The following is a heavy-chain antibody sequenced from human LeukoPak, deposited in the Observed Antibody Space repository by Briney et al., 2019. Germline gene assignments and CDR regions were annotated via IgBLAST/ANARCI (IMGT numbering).Heavy chain of an antibody. CDR3: ARGPGGCSGGSCYHDY. CDR2: IYTSGST. V-gene: IGHV4-4*07. Sequence: SETLSLTCTVSGGSISSYYWSWIRQPAGKGLEWIGRIYTSGSTNYYPSLKSRVTMSVDTSKNQFSLKLSSVTAADTAVYYCARGPGGCSGGSCYHDYWGQGNLVIVSS. CDR1: GGSISSYY. J-gene: IGHJ4*02. D-gene: IGHD2-15*01.